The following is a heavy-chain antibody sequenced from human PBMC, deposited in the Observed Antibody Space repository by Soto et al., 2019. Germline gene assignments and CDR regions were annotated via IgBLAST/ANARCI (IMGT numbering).Heavy chain of an antibody. V-gene: IGHV3-30*18. CDR3: AKETDSGPLDY. J-gene: IGHJ4*02. Sequence: QVQLVESGGGVVQPGRSLRLSCAASGFTFSSYGMHWVRQAPGKGLEWVAVISYDGSNKYYADSVKGRFTISRDNCKNTLSLQMNSPRAEDTAGEYCAKETDSGPLDYWGQGTLVTVSS. CDR2: ISYDGSNK. CDR1: GFTFSSYG.